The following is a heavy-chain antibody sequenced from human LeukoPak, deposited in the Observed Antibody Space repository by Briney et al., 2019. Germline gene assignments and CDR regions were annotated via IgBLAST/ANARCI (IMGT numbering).Heavy chain of an antibody. CDR3: ASQRYSSSWYYFDY. D-gene: IGHD6-13*01. Sequence: PGGSLRLSCAASGFAFSSYGMHWVRQAPGKGLEWVAFIRYDGSNKYYADSVKGRFTISRDNSKNTLYLQMNSLRAEDTAVYYCASQRYSSSWYYFDYWGQGTLVTVSS. CDR1: GFAFSSYG. V-gene: IGHV3-30*02. CDR2: IRYDGSNK. J-gene: IGHJ4*02.